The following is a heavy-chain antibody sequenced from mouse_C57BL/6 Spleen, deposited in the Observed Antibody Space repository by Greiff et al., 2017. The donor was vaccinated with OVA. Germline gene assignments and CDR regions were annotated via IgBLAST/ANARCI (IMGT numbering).Heavy chain of an antibody. Sequence: QVQLQQPGAELVMPGASVKLSCKASGYTFTSYWMHWVKQRPGQGLEWIGEIDPSDSYTNYNQKFKGKSTLTVDKSSSTAYMQLSSLTSADSAVYYCARRGITVVATDWYFDVWGTGTTVTVSS. CDR1: GYTFTSYW. CDR3: ARRGITVVATDWYFDV. D-gene: IGHD1-1*01. V-gene: IGHV1-69*01. CDR2: IDPSDSYT. J-gene: IGHJ1*03.